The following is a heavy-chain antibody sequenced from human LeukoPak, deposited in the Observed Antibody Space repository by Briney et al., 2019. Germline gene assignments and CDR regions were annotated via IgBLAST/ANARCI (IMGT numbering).Heavy chain of an antibody. V-gene: IGHV3-23*01. D-gene: IGHD2-15*01. CDR3: AKDCSGANCYVS. CDR1: GFTFSSFS. CDR2: ISGSGDST. J-gene: IGHJ5*01. Sequence: AGGSLRLSCAASGFTFSSFSMNWVRQAPGKGLEWVSAISGSGDSTFYADSVKGRFTISRDNSKNTLFLQMNSLRTEDTAVYYCAKDCSGANCYVSWGQGTLVTVSS.